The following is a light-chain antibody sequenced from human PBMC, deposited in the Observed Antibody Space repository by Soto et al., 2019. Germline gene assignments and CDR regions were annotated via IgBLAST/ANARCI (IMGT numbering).Light chain of an antibody. CDR1: SSDVGSYNL. CDR2: EVS. J-gene: IGLJ1*01. V-gene: IGLV2-23*02. CDR3: CSYAGSSTLV. Sequence: QSALTQPASVPGSPGQSITISCTGTSSDVGSYNLVSWYQQHPGKAPKLMIYEVSKRPSGVSNRFSGSKSGNTASLTISGLQAEDEADYYCCSYAGSSTLVFGTGTKLTVL.